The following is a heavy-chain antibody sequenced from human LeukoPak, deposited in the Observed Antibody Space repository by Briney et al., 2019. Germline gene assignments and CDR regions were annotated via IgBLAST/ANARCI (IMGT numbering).Heavy chain of an antibody. J-gene: IGHJ2*01. D-gene: IGHD5-12*01. CDR2: ISGSGGST. CDR3: AKDHGYGGFYWYFDL. CDR1: GFTFSSYA. Sequence: GGSLRLSCAASGFTFSSYAMSWVRQAPGKGLEWVSAISGSGGSTYYADSVKGRFTISRDNSKNTLYLQMNSLRAEDTAVYYCAKDHGYGGFYWYFDLWGRGTLVTVYS. V-gene: IGHV3-23*01.